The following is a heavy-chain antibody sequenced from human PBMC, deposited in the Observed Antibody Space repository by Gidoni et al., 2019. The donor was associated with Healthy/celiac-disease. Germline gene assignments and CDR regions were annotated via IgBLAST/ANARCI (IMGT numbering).Heavy chain of an antibody. Sequence: EVQLVESGGVVVQPRGSLRLSCAASGFTFDDYTMHWVRQAPGKGLEWVSLISWDGGSTYYADSVKGRFTISRDNSKNSLYLQMNSLRTEDTALYYCAKEKIYYGMDVWGQGTTVTVSS. CDR1: GFTFDDYT. CDR3: AKEKIYYGMDV. CDR2: ISWDGGST. J-gene: IGHJ6*02. V-gene: IGHV3-43*01.